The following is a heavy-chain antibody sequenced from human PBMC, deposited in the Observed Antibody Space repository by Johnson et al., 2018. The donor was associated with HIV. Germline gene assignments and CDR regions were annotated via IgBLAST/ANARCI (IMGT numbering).Heavy chain of an antibody. J-gene: IGHJ3*02. CDR1: GFTFSSYG. D-gene: IGHD6-19*01. CDR3: AARIAVADDDAFDI. CDR2: ISYDGSNK. Sequence: QVQLVESGGGVVQPGRSLRLSCAASGFTFSSYGMHWVRQAPGKGLEWVAVISYDGSNKYYADSVKGRFTISRDNSKNTQYLQMNSLRAEDTAVYYCAARIAVADDDAFDIWGQGTMVTVSS. V-gene: IGHV3-30*03.